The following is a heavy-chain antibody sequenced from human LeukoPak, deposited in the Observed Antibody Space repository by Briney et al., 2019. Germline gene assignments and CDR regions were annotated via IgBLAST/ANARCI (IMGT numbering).Heavy chain of an antibody. CDR2: IWFVGTKT. J-gene: IGHJ6*03. Sequence: GGSLRLSCPASGFTFSSYGMHWVRQAPGRGLEWVAVIWFVGTKTYYADSVKGRFTISRDNSKDTLYLQMNDLRVEDTAMYYCAKEGQTTVSLFYYNYYMDVWGTGTTVTVSS. CDR3: AKEGQTTVSLFYYNYYMDV. D-gene: IGHD4-11*01. V-gene: IGHV3-33*06. CDR1: GFTFSSYG.